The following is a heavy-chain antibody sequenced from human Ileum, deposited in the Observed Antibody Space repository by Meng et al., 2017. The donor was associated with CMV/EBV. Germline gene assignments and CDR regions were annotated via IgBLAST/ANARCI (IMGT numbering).Heavy chain of an antibody. CDR1: GGSFSGYY. V-gene: IGHV4-34*01. D-gene: IGHD1-14*01. CDR3: ARDRYPYYFDY. J-gene: IGHJ4*02. Sequence: GSLRLSCAVYGGSFSGYYWSWIRQPPGKGLEWIGEINHSGSTNYNPSLKSRVTISVDTSKNQFSLKLSSVTAADTAVYYCARDRYPYYFDYWGQGTLVTVSS. CDR2: INHSGST.